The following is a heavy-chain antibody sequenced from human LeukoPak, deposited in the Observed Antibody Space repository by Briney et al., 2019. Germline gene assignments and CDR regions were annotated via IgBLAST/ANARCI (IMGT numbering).Heavy chain of an antibody. CDR3: ARWGSGGLTLDY. CDR2: IWNDSTQK. CDR1: GFTFRSYG. J-gene: IGHJ4*02. Sequence: GGSLKLSCAASGFTFRSYGMQWVRQAPGKGLEWVAVIWNDSTQKYYADSVKGRFTISKDNSRNALNLQMDSLRAEDTAVYYCARWGSGGLTLDYWGQGTLVTVSS. D-gene: IGHD3-10*01. V-gene: IGHV3-33*01.